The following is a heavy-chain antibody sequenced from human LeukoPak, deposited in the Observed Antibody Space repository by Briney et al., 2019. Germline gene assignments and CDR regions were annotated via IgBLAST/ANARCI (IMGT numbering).Heavy chain of an antibody. CDR2: IYSGGST. Sequence: GGSLRLSCAASGFTVSSNYMSWVRQAPGKGLEWVSVIYSGGSTYYADSVKGRFTISRDNSKNTLYLQMNSLRAEDTAVYYCARAGIAVAGRAFDIWGQGTMVTVSS. CDR1: GFTVSSNY. V-gene: IGHV3-53*01. D-gene: IGHD6-19*01. J-gene: IGHJ3*02. CDR3: ARAGIAVAGRAFDI.